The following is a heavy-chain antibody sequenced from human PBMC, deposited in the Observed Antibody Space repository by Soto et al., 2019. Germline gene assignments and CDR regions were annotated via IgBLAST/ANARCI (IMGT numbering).Heavy chain of an antibody. Sequence: QVQLEQSGAEVKKPGASVKVSCKASGYTFANYGISWVRQAPGQGLEWMGWISHWGNTNYAQKLQGRVTMTTDTSASTAYMELRSLRSDDTAIYFCARDLDGSGSYYTDYWGQGTLVTVSS. D-gene: IGHD3-10*01. CDR2: ISHWGNT. J-gene: IGHJ4*02. CDR3: ARDLDGSGSYYTDY. V-gene: IGHV1-18*01. CDR1: GYTFANYG.